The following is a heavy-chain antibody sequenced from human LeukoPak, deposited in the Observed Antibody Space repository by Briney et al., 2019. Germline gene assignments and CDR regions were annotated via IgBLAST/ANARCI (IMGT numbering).Heavy chain of an antibody. Sequence: SSQTLSLTCTDSGDSISSGDYYWSWIRQPAGKGLEWIGRISSSGSTNYNPSLKSRVTISVDTSKNQFSLKLSSVTAADTAVYYCAKMAIHSDSVLWGQGSLVTVSS. CDR3: AKMAIHSDSVL. V-gene: IGHV4-61*02. CDR2: ISSSGST. J-gene: IGHJ4*02. D-gene: IGHD5-24*01. CDR1: GDSISSGDYY.